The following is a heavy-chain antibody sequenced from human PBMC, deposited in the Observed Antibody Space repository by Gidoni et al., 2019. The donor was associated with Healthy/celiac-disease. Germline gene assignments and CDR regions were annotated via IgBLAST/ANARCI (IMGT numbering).Heavy chain of an antibody. CDR3: AGDYDFGSGYFPPFDY. V-gene: IGHV4-39*01. J-gene: IGHJ4*02. Sequence: QLQLQESGPGLVKPSETLSLTCTVSGGSISSSSYYWGWIRQPPGKGLEWIGSIYYSGSTYYNPSLKSRVPIAVDTSKNQFSLKLSSVTAADTAVYYCAGDYDFGSGYFPPFDYWGQGTLVTVSS. D-gene: IGHD3-3*01. CDR1: GGSISSSSYY. CDR2: IYYSGST.